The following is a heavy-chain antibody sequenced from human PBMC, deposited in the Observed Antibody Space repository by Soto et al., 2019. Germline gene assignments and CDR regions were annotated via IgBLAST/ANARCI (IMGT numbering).Heavy chain of an antibody. CDR1: GFTFSSYG. J-gene: IGHJ4*02. D-gene: IGHD6-19*01. CDR3: VRDSGWLFES. CDR2: IWYDGSNK. V-gene: IGHV3-33*01. Sequence: QVQLVESGGGVVQPGRSLRLSCAASGFTFSSYGMHWVRQAPGKGLEWVAVIWYDGSNKYYADSVKGRFTISRDDSKNTVFLQMNSLRAEDTAVYFCVRDSGWLFESWGKGTLVTVSS.